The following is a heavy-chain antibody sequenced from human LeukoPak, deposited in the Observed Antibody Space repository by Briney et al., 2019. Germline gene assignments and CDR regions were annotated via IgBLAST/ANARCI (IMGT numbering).Heavy chain of an antibody. V-gene: IGHV4-34*01. J-gene: IGHJ5*02. CDR1: GGSFSGYY. D-gene: IGHD3-9*01. Sequence: SETLSLTCAVYGGSFSGYYWSWIRQPPGKGLEWIGEINHSGSTNYNPSLKSRVTISVDTSKNHFSLKLSSVTAADTAVYYCARSPLTGNYGDWFDPWGQGTLVIVSS. CDR2: INHSGST. CDR3: ARSPLTGNYGDWFDP.